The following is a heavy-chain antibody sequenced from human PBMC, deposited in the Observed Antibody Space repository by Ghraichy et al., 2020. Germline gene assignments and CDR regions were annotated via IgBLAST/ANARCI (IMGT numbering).Heavy chain of an antibody. Sequence: ASVKVSCKASGYTFTGYYMHWVRQAPGQGLEWMGWINPNSGGTNYAQKFQGWVTMTRDTSISTAYMELSRLRSDDMAVYYCARRAPPTVTTDYGMDVWGQGTTVTVSS. CDR2: INPNSGGT. D-gene: IGHD4-11*01. CDR3: ARRAPPTVTTDYGMDV. CDR1: GYTFTGYY. J-gene: IGHJ6*02. V-gene: IGHV1-2*04.